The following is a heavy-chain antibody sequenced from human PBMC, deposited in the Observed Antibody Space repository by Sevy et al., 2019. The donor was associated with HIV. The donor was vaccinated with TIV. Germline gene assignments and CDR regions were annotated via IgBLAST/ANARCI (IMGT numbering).Heavy chain of an antibody. CDR3: AKDRLGYCSGATCYACDY. Sequence: GGSLRLSCAASGFTFSSFGIHWVRQAPGKGLEWVALISDDGTNKYYAYSVKGRFTISRDNSKNTLYLQMNSLRAEDTAVYYCAKDRLGYCSGATCYACDYWGQGTLVTVSS. J-gene: IGHJ4*02. CDR1: GFTFSSFG. D-gene: IGHD2-15*01. CDR2: ISDDGTNK. V-gene: IGHV3-30*18.